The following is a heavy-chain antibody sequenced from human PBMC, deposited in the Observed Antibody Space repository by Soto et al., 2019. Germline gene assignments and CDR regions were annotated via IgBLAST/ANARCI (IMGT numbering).Heavy chain of an antibody. Sequence: GGSLRLSCAASGFTFSSYSMNWVRQAPGKGLEWVSSISSSSSYIYYADSVKGRFTISRDNAKNSLYLQMNSLRAEDTAVYYCARGIQNWNYGPYWAFDIWGQGTMVTVSS. CDR3: ARGIQNWNYGPYWAFDI. J-gene: IGHJ3*02. D-gene: IGHD1-7*01. V-gene: IGHV3-21*01. CDR2: ISSSSSYI. CDR1: GFTFSSYS.